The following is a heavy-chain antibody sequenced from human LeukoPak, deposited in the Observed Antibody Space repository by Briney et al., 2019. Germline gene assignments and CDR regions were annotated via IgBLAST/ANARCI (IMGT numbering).Heavy chain of an antibody. CDR2: INPNSGGT. CDR1: GYTFTSYY. V-gene: IGHV1-2*02. D-gene: IGHD6-19*01. J-gene: IGHJ4*02. Sequence: ASVKVSCKASGYTFTSYYMHWVRQAPGQGLEWMGWINPNSGGTNYAQKFQGRVTMTRDTSISTAYMELSRLRSDDTAVYYCARDPDSGYGYSSGSLFDYWGQGTLVTVSS. CDR3: ARDPDSGYGYSSGSLFDY.